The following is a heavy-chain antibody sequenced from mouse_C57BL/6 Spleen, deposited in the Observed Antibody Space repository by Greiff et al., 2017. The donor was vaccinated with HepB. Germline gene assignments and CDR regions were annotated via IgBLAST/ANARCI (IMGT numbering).Heavy chain of an antibody. D-gene: IGHD1-1*01. Sequence: VQLQQSGPELVKPGASVKISCKASGYTFTDYYMNWVKQSHGKSLEWIGDINPNNGGTSYNQKFKGKATLTVDKSSSTAYMELRSLTSEDSAVYYCARSRYYGSSPYWYFDVWGTGTTVTVSS. CDR2: INPNNGGT. CDR3: ARSRYYGSSPYWYFDV. J-gene: IGHJ1*03. V-gene: IGHV1-26*01. CDR1: GYTFTDYY.